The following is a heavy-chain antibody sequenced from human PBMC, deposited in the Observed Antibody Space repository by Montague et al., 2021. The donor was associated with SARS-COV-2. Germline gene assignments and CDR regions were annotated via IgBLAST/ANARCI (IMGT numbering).Heavy chain of an antibody. V-gene: IGHV3-9*01. CDR3: TSRPNHFGGHY. J-gene: IGHJ4*02. CDR1: GFTFDDHA. CDR2: ISWNSGSI. Sequence: SLRLSCAASGFTFDDHAMHWVRQPPGKGLEWVSRISWNSGSIGYADSVKGRFTISRDNVKNSLFLEMSSLRVDDTAFYYCTSRPNHFGGHYWGRGTLVTVSS. D-gene: IGHD1-14*01.